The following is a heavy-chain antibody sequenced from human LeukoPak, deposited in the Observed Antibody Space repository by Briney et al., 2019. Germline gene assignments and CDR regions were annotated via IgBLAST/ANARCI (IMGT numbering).Heavy chain of an antibody. V-gene: IGHV3-23*01. CDR3: AKDRHAPGRYCSSTICFPFDP. Sequence: GGTLRLSCAASGFTFSDYGMSWVRQAPGKGLEWVSAISGSGDGTYYADSVKGRFTISRDNSKSALYLQMDSLRAEDTAVYYCAKDRHAPGRYCSSTICFPFDPWGQGTLVTVSS. D-gene: IGHD2-2*01. CDR2: ISGSGDGT. CDR1: GFTFSDYG. J-gene: IGHJ5*02.